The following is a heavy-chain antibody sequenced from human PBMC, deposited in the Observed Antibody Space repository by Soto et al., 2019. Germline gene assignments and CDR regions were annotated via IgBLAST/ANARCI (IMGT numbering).Heavy chain of an antibody. Sequence: QVQLQESGPGLVKPSQTLSLTCTVSGGSISSGGYYWSWIRQHPGKVLEWIGYIYYSGSTYYNPSLQSLVTISVDTSKNQLSLKLSSVTAADTAVYYCARDKYSSSWPNWFYPWGKGTLVTVSS. D-gene: IGHD6-13*01. J-gene: IGHJ5*02. V-gene: IGHV4-31*01. CDR3: ARDKYSSSWPNWFYP. CDR1: GGSISSGGYY. CDR2: IYYSGST.